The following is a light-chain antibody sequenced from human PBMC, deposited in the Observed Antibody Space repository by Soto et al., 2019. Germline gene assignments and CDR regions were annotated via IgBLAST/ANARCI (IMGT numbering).Light chain of an antibody. CDR2: AAS. V-gene: IGKV1-5*01. Sequence: DIQMTQSPSTLSASVGDRVTITCRASQSFNNWVAWYQQKPGKAPKLLIYAASTLESGVPSRFSGSASGTAFTLTLSNLQPDDFATYHCQQYNSFSLTFGQGTKVEVK. CDR3: QQYNSFSLT. CDR1: QSFNNW. J-gene: IGKJ1*01.